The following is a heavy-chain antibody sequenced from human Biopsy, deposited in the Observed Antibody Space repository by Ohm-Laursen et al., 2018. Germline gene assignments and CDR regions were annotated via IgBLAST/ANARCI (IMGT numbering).Heavy chain of an antibody. V-gene: IGHV4-59*01. CDR2: IYYTGHT. J-gene: IGHJ4*02. CDR1: GGPIKSYY. D-gene: IGHD7-27*01. Sequence: SQTLSLTCTVSGGPIKSYYWNWIRQSPGKGLEWIGFIYYTGHTNYNPSLKSRATISVDTSKNQFSLKVNSVTAADTAVYYCARLTGDPSYWGQGILVTVSS. CDR3: ARLTGDPSY.